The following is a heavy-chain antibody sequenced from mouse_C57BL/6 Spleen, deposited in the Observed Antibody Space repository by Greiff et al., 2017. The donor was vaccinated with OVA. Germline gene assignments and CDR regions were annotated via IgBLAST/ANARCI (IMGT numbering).Heavy chain of an antibody. V-gene: IGHV1-82*01. Sequence: VKLLESGPELVKPGASVKISCKASGYAFSSSWMNWVKQRPGKGLEWIGRIYPGDGDTNYNGKFKGKATLTADKSSSTAYMQLSSLTSEDSAVYFCARWGYYGSSSDWYFDVWGTGTTVTVSS. J-gene: IGHJ1*03. D-gene: IGHD1-1*01. CDR2: IYPGDGDT. CDR3: ARWGYYGSSSDWYFDV. CDR1: GYAFSSSW.